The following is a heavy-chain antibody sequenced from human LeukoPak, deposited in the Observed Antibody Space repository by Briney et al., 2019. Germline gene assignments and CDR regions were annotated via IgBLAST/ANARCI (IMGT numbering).Heavy chain of an antibody. CDR1: GGSISSYY. J-gene: IGHJ4*02. Sequence: PSETLSLTCTVSGGSISSYYWNWIRQPAGKGLEWIGRIYASGSTNYNPSLKSRVTMSVDTSKSQFSLKLTSVTAADTAVYYCARGLGSSTSWDYWGQGTLVTVSS. V-gene: IGHV4-4*07. CDR2: IYASGST. D-gene: IGHD2-2*01. CDR3: ARGLGSSTSWDY.